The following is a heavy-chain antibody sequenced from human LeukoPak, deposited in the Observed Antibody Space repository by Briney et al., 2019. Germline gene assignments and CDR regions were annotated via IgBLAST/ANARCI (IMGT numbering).Heavy chain of an antibody. D-gene: IGHD3-22*01. CDR3: ARWYYYETSGLYYGSFDN. J-gene: IGHJ5*02. CDR1: GFTFGSYW. V-gene: IGHV3-74*01. Sequence: GGSLRLSCAASGFTFGSYWMHWVRQAPGKGLVWVSRINSDGSNTRYADSVKGRFTISRDNSRNTLYLQMNSLRAEDTAVYYCARWYYYETSGLYYGSFDNWGQGTLVTVSS. CDR2: INSDGSNT.